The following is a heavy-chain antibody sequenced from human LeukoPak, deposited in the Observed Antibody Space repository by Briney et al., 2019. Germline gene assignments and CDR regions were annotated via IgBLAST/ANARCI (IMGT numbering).Heavy chain of an antibody. V-gene: IGHV1-69*05. J-gene: IGHJ5*02. CDR1: RGTFSSYA. Sequence: ASVKVSCKASRGTFSSYAISWVRQAPGQGLEWMGGIIPIFGTANYAQKFQGRVTITTDESTSTAYMELSSLRSEDTAVYYCARERRHNPGNWFDPWGQGTLVTVSS. CDR3: ARERRHNPGNWFDP. D-gene: IGHD1-1*01. CDR2: IIPIFGTA.